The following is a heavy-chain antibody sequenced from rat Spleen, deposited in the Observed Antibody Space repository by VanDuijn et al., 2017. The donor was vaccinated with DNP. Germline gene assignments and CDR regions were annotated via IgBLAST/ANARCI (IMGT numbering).Heavy chain of an antibody. CDR3: TGCYGPNWYFEY. Sequence: EVQLVESGGGLVQPGRSLKLSCAASGFTFNDYYMAWVRQTPTKGLEWVASLSYDGGSTYYRDSVKGRFTISRDNAKSSLYLQMDSLRSEDTATYFCTGCYGPNWYFEYWGQGVMVTVSS. D-gene: IGHD4-1*01. J-gene: IGHJ2*01. CDR1: GFTFNDYY. V-gene: IGHV5-20*01. CDR2: LSYDGGST.